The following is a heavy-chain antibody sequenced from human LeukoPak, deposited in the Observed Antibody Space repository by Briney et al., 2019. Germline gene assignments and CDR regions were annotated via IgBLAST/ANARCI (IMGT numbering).Heavy chain of an antibody. D-gene: IGHD3-16*01. Sequence: PGGSLRLSCAASGFSFSDYCMLWVRQAPGKGLVWVSRIYSDGTKTTYADSVKGRFTISRDNAENTLYLQMNSLRAEDTAVYYCARVVRYYDPYYFDSWGQGILVTVSS. V-gene: IGHV3-74*01. CDR3: ARVVRYYDPYYFDS. CDR2: IYSDGTKT. CDR1: GFSFSDYC. J-gene: IGHJ4*02.